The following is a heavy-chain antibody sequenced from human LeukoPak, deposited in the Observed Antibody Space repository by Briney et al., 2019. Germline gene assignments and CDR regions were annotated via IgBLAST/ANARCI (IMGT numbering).Heavy chain of an antibody. CDR1: GGSISSSSYY. CDR3: ARACSNYVYFDY. J-gene: IGHJ4*02. CDR2: IYYSGST. D-gene: IGHD4-11*01. Sequence: PSGTLSLTCTVSGGSISSSSYYWGWIRQPPGKGLEWIGSIYYSGSTYYNPSLKSRVTISVDTSKNQFSLKLSSVTAADTAVYYCARACSNYVYFDYWGQGTLVTVSS. V-gene: IGHV4-39*01.